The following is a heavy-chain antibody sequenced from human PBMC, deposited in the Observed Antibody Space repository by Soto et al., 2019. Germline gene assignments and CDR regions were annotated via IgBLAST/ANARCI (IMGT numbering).Heavy chain of an antibody. CDR2: INAGNGNT. V-gene: IGHV1-3*01. CDR1: GYTFTSYA. CDR3: ARGLTKVRGVILDAFDI. Sequence: QVQLVQSGAEVKKPGASVKVSCKASGYTFTSYAMHWVRQAPGQRLEWMGWINAGNGNTKYSQKFQGRVTITRDTSASTAYMELSSLRSEDTAVYYCARGLTKVRGVILDAFDIWGQGTMVTVSS. D-gene: IGHD3-10*01. J-gene: IGHJ3*02.